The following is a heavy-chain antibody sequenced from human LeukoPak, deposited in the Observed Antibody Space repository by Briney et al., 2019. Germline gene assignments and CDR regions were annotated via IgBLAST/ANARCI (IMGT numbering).Heavy chain of an antibody. J-gene: IGHJ5*02. CDR3: ARAGVDYYDSSGYPIYYFDP. CDR2: TYYKSKWYN. D-gene: IGHD3-22*01. CDR1: GDSVSSNSAA. Sequence: SQTLSLTCAISGDSVSSNSAAWNWITQSPSRGLEWLGRTYYKSKWYNDYAVSVKSRITINPDTSKNQFFLQLNSVTPEDTAVYYRARAGVDYYDSSGYPIYYFDPWGQGTLVTVSS. V-gene: IGHV6-1*01.